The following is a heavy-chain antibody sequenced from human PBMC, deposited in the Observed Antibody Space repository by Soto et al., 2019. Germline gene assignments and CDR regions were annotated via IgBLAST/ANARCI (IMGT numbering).Heavy chain of an antibody. CDR3: AKNDSASYTSAVLDV. D-gene: IGHD3-16*01. J-gene: IGHJ6*04. CDR2: ISPYNGNT. CDR1: GYTFVSYV. Sequence: ASVKVSCKASGYTFVSYVISWVRQAPGQGLEWMGWISPYNGNTNYQLKFQGRVSMTTDTSTSTVYMEMGSLTSDDTALYFCAKNDSASYTSAVLDVWGKGTTVTVSS. V-gene: IGHV1-18*01.